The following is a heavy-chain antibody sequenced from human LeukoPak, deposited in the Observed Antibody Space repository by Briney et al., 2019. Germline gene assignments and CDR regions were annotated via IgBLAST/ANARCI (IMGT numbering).Heavy chain of an antibody. D-gene: IGHD6-13*01. V-gene: IGHV1-58*02. J-gene: IGHJ6*02. CDR3: AADLSTAAGSFYYYYGMDV. CDR2: IVVGSGNT. CDR1: GFTFTSSA. Sequence: ASLEVSCEACGFTFTSSAMPGVRQARGQRLEWIGWIVVGSGNTNYAQKFQERVTITRDMSTSTAYMELSSLRSEDTAVYYCAADLSTAAGSFYYYYGMDVWGQGTTVTVSS.